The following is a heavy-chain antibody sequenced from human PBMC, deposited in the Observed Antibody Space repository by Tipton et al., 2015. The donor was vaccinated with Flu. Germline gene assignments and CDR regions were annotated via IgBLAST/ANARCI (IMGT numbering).Heavy chain of an antibody. CDR3: ARSYHGSGSYYADY. Sequence: TLSLTCAVSGGSISSSNRWSWVRQPPGKGLEWIGEIYHSGSTNYNPSLKSRVTISVDKSKNQFSLKLSSVTAADTAVYYCARSYHGSGSYYADYWGQGTLVTVSS. J-gene: IGHJ4*02. V-gene: IGHV4-4*02. CDR2: IYHSGST. CDR1: GGSISSSNR. D-gene: IGHD3-10*01.